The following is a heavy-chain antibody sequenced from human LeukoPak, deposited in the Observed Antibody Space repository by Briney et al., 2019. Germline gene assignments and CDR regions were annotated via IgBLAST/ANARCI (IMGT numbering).Heavy chain of an antibody. J-gene: IGHJ4*02. V-gene: IGHV4-61*02. Sequence: SETLSLTCTVSGGSISSGGYYWSWTRQPAGKGLEWIGRIYTSGSTNYNPSLKSRVTISVDTSKNQFSLKLSSVTAADTAVYFCARHAGITVPGDYFDYWGQGTLVTVSS. CDR1: GGSISSGGYY. CDR3: ARHAGITVPGDYFDY. CDR2: IYTSGST. D-gene: IGHD6-13*01.